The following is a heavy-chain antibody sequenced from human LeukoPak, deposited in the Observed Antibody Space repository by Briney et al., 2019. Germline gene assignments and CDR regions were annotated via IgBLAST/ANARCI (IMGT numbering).Heavy chain of an antibody. V-gene: IGHV1-2*02. CDR3: VRSYESGGYPI. D-gene: IGHD5-12*01. CDR1: GYTFTDYY. CDR2: INPNSGGT. Sequence: ASVKVSCKASGYTFTDYYFHWVRQAPGQGLEWMGWINPNSGGTNYAQKFQGRVTMTRDTSISTVFMDLSWLKSDDTAVYYCVRSYESGGYPIWGQGTLVTVSS. J-gene: IGHJ4*02.